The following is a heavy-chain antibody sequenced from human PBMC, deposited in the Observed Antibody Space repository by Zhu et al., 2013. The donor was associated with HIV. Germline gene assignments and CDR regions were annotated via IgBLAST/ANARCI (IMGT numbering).Heavy chain of an antibody. Sequence: QVQLVQSGAEVKKPGASVKVSCKASGYIFTGYYMHWVRQAPGQGLEWMGWINPNSGGTNYAQKFQGRVSMTRDTSISTAYMELSRLRSDDTAVYYCAREDTIFGVVMPDYWGQGTLVTVSS. V-gene: IGHV1-2*02. CDR3: AREDTIFGVVMPDY. CDR1: GYIFTGYY. D-gene: IGHD3-3*01. CDR2: INPNSGGT. J-gene: IGHJ4*02.